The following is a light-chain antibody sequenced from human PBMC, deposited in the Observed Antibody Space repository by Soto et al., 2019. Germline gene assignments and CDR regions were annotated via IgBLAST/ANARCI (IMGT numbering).Light chain of an antibody. CDR2: EVS. V-gene: IGLV2-14*03. Sequence: QSVLTQPASVSGSPGQSIAISCTGTSSDVGAYDYVSWYQQHPDKAPKLMIYEVSNRPSGVSNRFSGSKSVNTATLTISGLQAEDEADYYCSSQNSSPTRICGTGTKVT. J-gene: IGLJ1*01. CDR3: SSQNSSPTRI. CDR1: SSDVGAYDY.